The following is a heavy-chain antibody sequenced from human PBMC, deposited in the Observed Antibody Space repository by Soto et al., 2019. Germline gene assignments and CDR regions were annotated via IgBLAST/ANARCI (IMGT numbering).Heavy chain of an antibody. CDR3: AKTGAVAGLSRFPQFDY. J-gene: IGHJ4*02. D-gene: IGHD6-19*01. CDR1: GFTFSSYA. Sequence: PGGSLRLSCAASGFTFSSYAMSWVRQAPGKGLEWVPAISGSGGSTYYADSVKGRFTISRDNSKNTLYLQMNSLRAEDTAVYYCAKTGAVAGLSRFPQFDYWGQGTLVTVSS. V-gene: IGHV3-23*01. CDR2: ISGSGGST.